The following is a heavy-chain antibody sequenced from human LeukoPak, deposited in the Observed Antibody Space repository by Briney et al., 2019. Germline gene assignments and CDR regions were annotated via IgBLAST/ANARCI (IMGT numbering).Heavy chain of an antibody. D-gene: IGHD3-22*01. Sequence: GGSLRLSCAASGFIFSSYDMNWVRQAPGKGLEWVSYISSSGSTIYYADSVKGRFTISRDNAKNSLFLQMISLRAEDTAVYYCARDRYYYDSSAYYEIDHWGQGTLVTVSS. CDR2: ISSSGSTI. V-gene: IGHV3-48*03. J-gene: IGHJ4*02. CDR3: ARDRYYYDSSAYYEIDH. CDR1: GFIFSSYD.